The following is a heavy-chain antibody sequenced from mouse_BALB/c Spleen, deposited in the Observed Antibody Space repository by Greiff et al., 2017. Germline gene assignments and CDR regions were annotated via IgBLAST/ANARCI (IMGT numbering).Heavy chain of an antibody. CDR3: ARWGYYGKIFDY. Sequence: VQLQQSGPELVKPGASVRISCKASGYTFTSYYIHWVKQRPGQGLEWIGWIYPGNVNTKYNEKFKGKATLTADKSSSTAYMQLSSLTSEDSAVYFCARWGYYGKIFDYWGQGTTLTVSA. D-gene: IGHD2-1*01. CDR2: IYPGNVNT. J-gene: IGHJ2*01. V-gene: IGHV1S56*01. CDR1: GYTFTSYY.